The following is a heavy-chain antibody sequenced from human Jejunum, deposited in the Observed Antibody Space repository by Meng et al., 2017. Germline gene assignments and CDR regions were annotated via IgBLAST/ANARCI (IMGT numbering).Heavy chain of an antibody. CDR3: ARGISAFAY. D-gene: IGHD6-19*01. J-gene: IGHJ4*02. Sequence: VQLPPSRPGLVTPPPTPLPSSAIAGDSVSGSRVAWYWRKQSPTRRLELLGRTYYRSKWYIDYAVSVKSRITINPDTPKNQFSLQLNSVTPEDTAVYYCARGISAFAYWGQGTLVTASS. CDR2: TYYRSKWYI. CDR1: GDSVSGSRVA. V-gene: IGHV6-1*01.